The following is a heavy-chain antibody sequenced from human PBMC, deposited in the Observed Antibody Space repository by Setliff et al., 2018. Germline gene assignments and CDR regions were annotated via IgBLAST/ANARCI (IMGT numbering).Heavy chain of an antibody. D-gene: IGHD3-3*01. V-gene: IGHV4-4*02. CDR3: ARRYNFWSGYLDY. CDR1: GGSISSSNG. CDR2: INHSGST. J-gene: IGHJ4*02. Sequence: PSETLSLTCAVSGGSISSSNGWSWIRQPPGKGLEWIGEINHSGSTNYNPSLKSRVTISVDTSKNQFSLKLSSVTAADTAVYYCARRYNFWSGYLDYWGQGTLVTVSS.